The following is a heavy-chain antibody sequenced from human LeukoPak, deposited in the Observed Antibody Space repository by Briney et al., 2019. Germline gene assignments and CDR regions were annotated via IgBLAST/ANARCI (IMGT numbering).Heavy chain of an antibody. CDR1: GYTFTSYY. CDR3: ARESFTIFGVVAPRGAFDI. J-gene: IGHJ3*02. CDR2: INPSGGST. D-gene: IGHD3-3*01. V-gene: IGHV1-46*01. Sequence: ASVKVSCKASGYTFTSYYMHWVRQAPGQGLEWMGIINPSGGSTSCAQKFQGRVTMTRDTSTSTVYMELSSLRSEDTAVYYCARESFTIFGVVAPRGAFDIWGQGTMVTVSS.